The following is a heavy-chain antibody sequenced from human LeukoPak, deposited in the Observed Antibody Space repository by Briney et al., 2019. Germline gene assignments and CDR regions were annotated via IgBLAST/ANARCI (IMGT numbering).Heavy chain of an antibody. Sequence: PGGSLRLSCAASGFTFSSYWMHWVRQAPGKGLVWVSRINSDGSSTSYADSVKGRFTISRDNAKNTLYLQMNSLRAEDTAVYYCARDFGHWELNGGYYFDYWGQGTLVTVSS. J-gene: IGHJ4*02. CDR3: ARDFGHWELNGGYYFDY. D-gene: IGHD1-26*01. CDR1: GFTFSSYW. V-gene: IGHV3-74*01. CDR2: INSDGSST.